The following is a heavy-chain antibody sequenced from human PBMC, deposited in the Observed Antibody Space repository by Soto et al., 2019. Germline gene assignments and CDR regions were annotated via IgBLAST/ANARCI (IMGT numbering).Heavy chain of an antibody. J-gene: IGHJ1*01. V-gene: IGHV1-69*02. D-gene: IGHD2-2*01. CDR1: GGTFSSYT. CDR3: ARTPLGCYSSTSCYGAHLQH. CDR2: IIPILGIA. Sequence: QVQLVQSGAEVKKPGSSVKVSCKASGGTFSSYTISWVRQAPGQGLEWMGRIIPILGIANYAQKFQGRVTITSDKSTSTDYIALTSLRSEDTAVYYCARTPLGCYSSTSCYGAHLQHWGQGTLVTVSS.